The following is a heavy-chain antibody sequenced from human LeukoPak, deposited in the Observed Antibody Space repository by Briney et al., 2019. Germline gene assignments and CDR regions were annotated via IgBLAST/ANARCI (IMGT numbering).Heavy chain of an antibody. CDR2: IIPIFGTA. CDR1: GGTFSSYA. D-gene: IGHD3-3*01. CDR3: ASWNDFWSGYHYDAFDI. J-gene: IGHJ3*02. Sequence: TVKVSCKASGGTFSSYAISWVRQAPGQGLEWMGGIIPIFGTANYAQKFEGRVTITTDESTSTAYMELSSLRSEDTAVYYCASWNDFWSGYHYDAFDIWGQGTMVTVSS. V-gene: IGHV1-69*05.